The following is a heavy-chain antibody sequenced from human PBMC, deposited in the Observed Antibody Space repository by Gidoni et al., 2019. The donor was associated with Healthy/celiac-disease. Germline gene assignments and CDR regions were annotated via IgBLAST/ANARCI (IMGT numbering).Heavy chain of an antibody. V-gene: IGHV3-15*07. CDR2: IKSKTDGGTT. CDR3: TTEEGIYSSGWYRSYAFDI. CDR1: GFTFSNAW. Sequence: EVQLVESGGGLVKPGGSLRLSCAASGFTFSNAWMNWVRQAPGKGLEWVGRIKSKTDGGTTDYAAPVKGRFTISRDDSKNTLYLQMNSLKTEDTAVYYCTTEEGIYSSGWYRSYAFDIWGQGTMVTVSS. J-gene: IGHJ3*02. D-gene: IGHD6-19*01.